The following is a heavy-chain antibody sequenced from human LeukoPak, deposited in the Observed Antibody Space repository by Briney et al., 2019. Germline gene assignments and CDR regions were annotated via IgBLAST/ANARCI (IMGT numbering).Heavy chain of an antibody. CDR3: ARGSGVATMGSPFDP. D-gene: IGHD5-12*01. Sequence: GASVKVSFKASGYTFTSYGISWVRQAPGQGLEWMGWISAYNGNTNYAQKLQGRVTMTTDTSTSTAYMELRSLRSDDTAVYYCARGSGVATMGSPFDPWGQGTLVTVSS. V-gene: IGHV1-18*01. J-gene: IGHJ5*02. CDR1: GYTFTSYG. CDR2: ISAYNGNT.